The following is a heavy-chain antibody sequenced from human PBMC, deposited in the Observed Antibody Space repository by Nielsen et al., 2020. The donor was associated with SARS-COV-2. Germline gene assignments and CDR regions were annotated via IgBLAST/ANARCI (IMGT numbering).Heavy chain of an antibody. CDR2: INHSGST. J-gene: IGHJ4*02. Sequence: SETLSLTCTVSGGSISSGGYYWSWIRQPPGKGLEWIGEINHSGSTNYNPSLKSRVTISVDTSKNQFSLKLSSVTAADTAVYYCARGIDDYGDSPIDYWGQGTLVTVSS. CDR3: ARGIDDYGDSPIDY. V-gene: IGHV4-39*07. D-gene: IGHD4-17*01. CDR1: GGSISSGGYY.